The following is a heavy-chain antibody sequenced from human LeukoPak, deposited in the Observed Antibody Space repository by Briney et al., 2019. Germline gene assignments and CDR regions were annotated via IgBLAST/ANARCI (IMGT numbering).Heavy chain of an antibody. J-gene: IGHJ4*02. Sequence: ASVKVSCEASGGTFRSYGISWVRQAPGQGREWVGWISSYNGKTNYVKNVQGRVTMTTDTSTSTAYMELRSLRSDDTAIYYCARNYDSSKDGNDYWGQGTLVTVSS. D-gene: IGHD3-22*01. CDR2: ISSYNGKT. CDR1: GGTFRSYG. V-gene: IGHV1-18*01. CDR3: ARNYDSSKDGNDY.